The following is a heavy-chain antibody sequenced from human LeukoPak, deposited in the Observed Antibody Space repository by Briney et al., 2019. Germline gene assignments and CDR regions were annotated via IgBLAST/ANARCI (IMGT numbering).Heavy chain of an antibody. V-gene: IGHV4-59*01. CDR3: ARDGRLGYAFDI. J-gene: IGHJ3*02. CDR2: IYYSGST. Sequence: PSETLSLTCTVSGGSISSYYWSWIRQPPGEGLEWIGCIYYSGSTNDNPSLKSRVTISVDTSKNQFSLKLSSVTAADTAVYYCARDGRLGYAFDIWGQGTMVTVSS. CDR1: GGSISSYY. D-gene: IGHD3-9*01.